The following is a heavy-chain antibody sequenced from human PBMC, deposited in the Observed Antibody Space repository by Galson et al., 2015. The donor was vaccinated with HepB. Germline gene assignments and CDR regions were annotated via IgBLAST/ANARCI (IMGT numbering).Heavy chain of an antibody. V-gene: IGHV3-64*01. CDR1: GFTFSSSS. J-gene: IGHJ4*02. CDR3: VAGVGGDH. Sequence: SLRLSCAASGFTFSSSSMHWVRQAPGKGLEYVSTISNNGGFTYYGNSVKGRFTISRDNSKNTLYLQMGSLRAEDMAVYYCVAGVGGDHWGQGTLVAVSS. CDR2: ISNNGGFT. D-gene: IGHD2-15*01.